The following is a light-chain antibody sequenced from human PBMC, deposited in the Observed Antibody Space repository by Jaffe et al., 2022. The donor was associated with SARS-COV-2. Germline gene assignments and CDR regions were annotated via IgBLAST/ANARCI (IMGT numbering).Light chain of an antibody. V-gene: IGKV4-1*01. J-gene: IGKJ4*01. CDR2: WAS. CDR3: QQYYSFPLT. Sequence: DIVMTQSPDSLAVSLGERATINCKSSQSVLYSSNNKNYLAWYQQTPGQPPKLLIYWASTRESGVPDRISGSGSGTDFTLTISSLQAEDVAVYYCQQYYSFPLTFGGGTKVEIK. CDR1: QSVLYSSNNKNY.